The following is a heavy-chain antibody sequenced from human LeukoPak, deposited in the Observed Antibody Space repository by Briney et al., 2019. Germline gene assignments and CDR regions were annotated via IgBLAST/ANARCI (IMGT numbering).Heavy chain of an antibody. V-gene: IGHV4-39*07. CDR2: IYYTGSS. CDR3: TRAASSGPLFTYHMDV. CDR1: GGSISSSSYY. J-gene: IGHJ6*03. Sequence: SETLSLTCTVSGGSISSSSYYWGFVRQTPGKGLEWMGSIYYTGSSHYNPSLKSRATISVDTSKNQFSLKLTSVTAADTAVYYCTRAASSGPLFTYHMDVWGKGTTVTVSS. D-gene: IGHD3-22*01.